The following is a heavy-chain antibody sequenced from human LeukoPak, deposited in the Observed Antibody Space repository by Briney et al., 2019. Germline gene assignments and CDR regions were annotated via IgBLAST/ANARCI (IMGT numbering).Heavy chain of an antibody. V-gene: IGHV1-24*01. Sequence: ASVKVSCKVSGYTLTEFSMHWVRQAPGKGLEWMGGFDPEDGETIYAQKFQGRVTMTEDTSTDTAYMELSSLRSEDTAVYYCATWSTTVTTVDYWGQGTLVTVSS. J-gene: IGHJ4*02. CDR1: GYTLTEFS. D-gene: IGHD4-17*01. CDR2: FDPEDGET. CDR3: ATWSTTVTTVDY.